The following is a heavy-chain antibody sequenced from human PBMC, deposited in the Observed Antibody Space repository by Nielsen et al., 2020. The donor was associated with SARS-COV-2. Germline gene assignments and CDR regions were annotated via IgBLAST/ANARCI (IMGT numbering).Heavy chain of an antibody. V-gene: IGHV3-9*01. CDR3: AKLGYGDEQSDY. CDR1: GFTFDDYA. D-gene: IGHD4-17*01. CDR2: ISWNSGSI. Sequence: GGSLRLSCAASGFTFDDYAMHWVRQAPGKGLEWVSGISWNSGSIGYADSVKGRFTISRDNAKNSLYLQMNSLRAEDTALYYCAKLGYGDEQSDYWGQGTLVTVSS. J-gene: IGHJ4*02.